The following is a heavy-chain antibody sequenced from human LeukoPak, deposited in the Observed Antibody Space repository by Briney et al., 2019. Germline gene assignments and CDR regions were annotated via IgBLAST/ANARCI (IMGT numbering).Heavy chain of an antibody. CDR3: AVNLPTREY. CDR1: GVSIRSYI. V-gene: IGHV4-59*05. Sequence: SETLSLTCSVSGVSIRSYIWSWIRQPPGKGLEGIGSIYYSGSTYYNPSLKSRVTISVDTSKNQFSLKLSSVTAADTAVYYCAVNLPTREYWGQGTLVTVSS. D-gene: IGHD2-2*01. CDR2: IYYSGST. J-gene: IGHJ4*02.